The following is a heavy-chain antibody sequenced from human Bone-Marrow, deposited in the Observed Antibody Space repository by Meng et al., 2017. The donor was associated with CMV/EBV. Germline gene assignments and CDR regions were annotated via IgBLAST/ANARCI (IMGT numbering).Heavy chain of an antibody. Sequence: SETLSLTCAISGDSVSNNDTAWNWIRQSPSRGLEWLGRTYYRSKWYNDYALSVKSRIMINPDTSKNQFYLQLDSVTPEDTAVYYCVREGSWLTIGNWLDPWGQGTLVTVSS. V-gene: IGHV6-1*01. CDR1: GDSVSNNDTA. D-gene: IGHD2-15*01. CDR3: VREGSWLTIGNWLDP. CDR2: TYYRSKWYN. J-gene: IGHJ5*02.